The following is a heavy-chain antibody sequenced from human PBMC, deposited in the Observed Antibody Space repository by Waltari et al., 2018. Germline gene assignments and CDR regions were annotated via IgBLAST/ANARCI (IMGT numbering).Heavy chain of an antibody. CDR3: ARVVRGSSGWYGGIDY. CDR1: GGSFSGYY. V-gene: IGHV4-34*01. CDR2: INQSGST. Sequence: QVQLQQWGAGLLKPSETLSLTCAVYGGSFSGYYWSWIRQPPGKGLEWIGEINQSGSTNYNPSLKSRVTISVDTSKNQFSLKLSSVTAADTAVYYCARVVRGSSGWYGGIDYWGQGTLVTVSS. J-gene: IGHJ4*02. D-gene: IGHD6-19*01.